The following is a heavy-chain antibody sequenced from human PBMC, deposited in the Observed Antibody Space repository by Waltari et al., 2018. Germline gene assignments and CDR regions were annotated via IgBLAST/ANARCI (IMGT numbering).Heavy chain of an antibody. Sequence: QVQLVQSGAEVKKPGASVKVSCKASGYTFTSYYMHWVRQAPGQGLEWMGLINPSVGNKSYEQKFPGRVNRSRDTSTDTVYMELSRLRSEETAVYYCASDLDYYDSSGYGQHWGQGTLVTVSS. CDR2: INPSVGNK. CDR1: GYTFTSYY. D-gene: IGHD3-22*01. CDR3: ASDLDYYDSSGYGQH. V-gene: IGHV1-46*01. J-gene: IGHJ1*01.